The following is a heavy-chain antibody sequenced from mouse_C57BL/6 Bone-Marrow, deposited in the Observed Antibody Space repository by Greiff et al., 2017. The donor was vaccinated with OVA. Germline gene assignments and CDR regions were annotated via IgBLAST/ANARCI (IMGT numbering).Heavy chain of an antibody. Sequence: EVKLEESGGDLVKPGGSLKLSCAASGFTFSSYGMSWVRQTPDKRLEWVATISSGGSYTYYPDSVKGRFTISRDNAKNPLYLQISSLKSEDTAMYYCARHPDPFAYWGQGTLVTVSA. CDR2: ISSGGSYT. V-gene: IGHV5-6*02. CDR3: ARHPDPFAY. J-gene: IGHJ3*01. CDR1: GFTFSSYG.